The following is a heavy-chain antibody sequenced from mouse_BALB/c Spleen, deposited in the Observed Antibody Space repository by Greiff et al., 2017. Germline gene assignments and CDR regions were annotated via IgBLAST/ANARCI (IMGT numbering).Heavy chain of an antibody. D-gene: IGHD1-2*01. J-gene: IGHJ1*01. Sequence: DVKLQESGPGLVKPSQSLSLTCTVTGYSITSDYAWNWIRQFPGNKLEWMGYISYSGSTSYNPSLKSRISITRDTSKNQFFLQLNSVTTEDTATYYCARSETLLRPYWYFDVWGAGTTVTVSS. CDR2: ISYSGST. CDR1: GYSITSDYA. V-gene: IGHV3-2*02. CDR3: ARSETLLRPYWYFDV.